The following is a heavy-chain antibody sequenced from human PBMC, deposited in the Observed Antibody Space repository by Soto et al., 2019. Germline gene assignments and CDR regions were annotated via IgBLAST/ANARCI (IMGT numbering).Heavy chain of an antibody. CDR1: GGSISSSSYY. CDR3: ASLGPDYDSSGDYYYYGMDV. D-gene: IGHD3-22*01. V-gene: IGHV4-39*01. CDR2: IYYSGST. Sequence: SETLSLTCTVSGGSISSSSYYWGWIRQPPGKGLEWIGSIYYSGSTYYNPSLKSRVTISVDTSKNQFSLKLSSVTAADTAVYYCASLGPDYDSSGDYYYYGMDVWGQGTTVTVSS. J-gene: IGHJ6*02.